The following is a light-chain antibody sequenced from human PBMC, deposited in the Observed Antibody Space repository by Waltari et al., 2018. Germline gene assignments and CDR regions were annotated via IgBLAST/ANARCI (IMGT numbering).Light chain of an antibody. Sequence: DVVMTQSPDSLAVSLGERATIHCKSSQNLFWRSHKKNYLVWYQQKPGQPPKVLFFWASTREPGVPDRFSASGSETDFTLTVNGLQAEDVAIYYCQQYYDVPYTFGQGTRLEIK. CDR3: QQYYDVPYT. CDR2: WAS. V-gene: IGKV4-1*01. J-gene: IGKJ2*01. CDR1: QNLFWRSHKKNY.